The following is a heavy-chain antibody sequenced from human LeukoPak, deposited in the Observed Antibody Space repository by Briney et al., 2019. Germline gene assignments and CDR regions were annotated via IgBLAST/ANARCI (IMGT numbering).Heavy chain of an antibody. CDR1: GDTVSSNSAA. J-gene: IGHJ5*01. D-gene: IGHD2-2*01. CDR3: ARDLLTSSWYDF. CDR2: TYYRSKLYN. V-gene: IGHV6-1*01. Sequence: PSQTLSLTCAVSGDTVSSNSAAWHWIRQSPSRGLEWLVRTYYRSKLYNDYAVSVKNRITINPDTSKNQFSLQLNSVTPEDTAVYYCARDLLTSSWYDFWGQGTLVTVSS.